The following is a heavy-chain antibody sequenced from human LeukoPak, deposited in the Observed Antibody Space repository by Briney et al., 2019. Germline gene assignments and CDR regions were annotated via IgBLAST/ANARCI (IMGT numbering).Heavy chain of an antibody. V-gene: IGHV4-39*07. J-gene: IGHJ1*01. Sequence: SETLSLTCTVSGGSISSSSYYWGWIRQPPGKGLEWIGSIYYSGSTYYNPSLKSRVTISVDTSKNQFSLKLSSVTAADTAVYYCARRAIYGDRYFQHWGQGTLVTVSS. CDR3: ARRAIYGDRYFQH. CDR2: IYYSGST. CDR1: GGSISSSSYY. D-gene: IGHD4-17*01.